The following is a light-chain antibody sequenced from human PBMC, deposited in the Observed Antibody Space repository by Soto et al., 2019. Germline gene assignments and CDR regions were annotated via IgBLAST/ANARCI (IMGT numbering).Light chain of an antibody. Sequence: QAVVTQPASVSGSPGQSITISCTGTSSDVGGYNYVSWYQQHPGKVPKLMIYDVSTRPSGVSNRFSGSKSGDTASLTISGLQAEDEADYYCSSYTSSSTWVFGGGTKLTVL. V-gene: IGLV2-14*01. CDR2: DVS. J-gene: IGLJ3*02. CDR3: SSYTSSSTWV. CDR1: SSDVGGYNY.